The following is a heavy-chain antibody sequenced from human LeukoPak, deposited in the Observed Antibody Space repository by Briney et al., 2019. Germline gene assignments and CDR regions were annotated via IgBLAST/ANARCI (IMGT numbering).Heavy chain of an antibody. CDR3: ARRGESASYGDYRFDY. D-gene: IGHD4-17*01. Sequence: GGSLRLSCAASGFTFSSYAMSWVRQAPGKGLEWVSAISGSGGSTNYADSVKGRFTISRDNSKNTLFLQMNSLRAEDTAVYYCARRGESASYGDYRFDYWGQGTLVTVSS. CDR2: ISGSGGST. V-gene: IGHV3-23*01. J-gene: IGHJ4*02. CDR1: GFTFSSYA.